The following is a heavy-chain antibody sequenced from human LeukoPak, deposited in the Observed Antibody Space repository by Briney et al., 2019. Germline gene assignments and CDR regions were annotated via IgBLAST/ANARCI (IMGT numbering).Heavy chain of an antibody. Sequence: SPRLSCAASGFTFDDYAMHWVRLAPGRGLEWVSGISWNSGNIHYADSVKGRFTISRDNAKNSLYLEMNSLRDEDTAFYYCAKDKGFRLYYFDYWGQGTLVTVSS. CDR3: AKDKGFRLYYFDY. D-gene: IGHD3-3*01. V-gene: IGHV3-9*01. CDR1: GFTFDDYA. CDR2: ISWNSGNI. J-gene: IGHJ4*02.